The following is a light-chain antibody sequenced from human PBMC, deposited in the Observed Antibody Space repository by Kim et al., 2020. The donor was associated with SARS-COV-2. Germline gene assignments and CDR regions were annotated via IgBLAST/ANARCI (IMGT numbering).Light chain of an antibody. CDR1: KLGDKY. CDR3: QAWDSSTHVV. CDR2: QDS. J-gene: IGLJ2*01. V-gene: IGLV3-1*01. Sequence: VSPGQTASITCSGDKLGDKYACWYQQKPGQSPVLVIYQDSKRPSGIPERFSGSNSGNTSTLTISGTQAMDEADYYCQAWDSSTHVVFGGGTQLTVL.